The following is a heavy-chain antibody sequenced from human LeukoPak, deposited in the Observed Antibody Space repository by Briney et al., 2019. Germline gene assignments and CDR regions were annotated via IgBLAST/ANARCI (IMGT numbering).Heavy chain of an antibody. V-gene: IGHV4-59*12. J-gene: IGHJ4*02. CDR3: ARGYYDSSGYFDY. D-gene: IGHD3-22*01. CDR2: IFYSGST. Sequence: SETLSLTCTVSGGSISNYYWSWIRQPPGKGLEWIGYIFYSGSTYYNPSLKSRVTISVDTSKNQFSLKLSSVTAADTAVYYCARGYYDSSGYFDYWGQGTLVTVSS. CDR1: GGSISNYY.